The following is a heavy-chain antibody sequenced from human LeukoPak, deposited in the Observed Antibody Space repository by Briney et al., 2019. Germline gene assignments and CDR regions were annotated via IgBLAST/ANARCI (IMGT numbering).Heavy chain of an antibody. V-gene: IGHV3-66*01. D-gene: IGHD2-15*01. CDR2: IYNDGRT. CDR1: GFIVSNNY. CDR3: ARESWGRCSHDSCPFQH. Sequence: GGSLRLSCAASGFIVSNNYMSWVRQSPGKGLEWVSLIYNDGRTHYPDSVKGRFTISRDNSKNTLYLQTNSLRADDTAVYYCARESWGRCSHDSCPFQHWGQGTLVTVSS. J-gene: IGHJ1*01.